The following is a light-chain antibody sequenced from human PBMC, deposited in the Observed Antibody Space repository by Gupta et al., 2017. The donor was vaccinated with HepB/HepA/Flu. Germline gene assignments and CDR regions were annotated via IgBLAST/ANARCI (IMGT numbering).Light chain of an antibody. CDR3: NSRDTSANHLTILV. Sequence: SSELTQDPAVSVALGQTVRIPCRGDSLRTYYGSWYQQKPGQAPLLVIYGENKRPSGIPDRFSGSSSGNTASLIITGAQAEEEADYYCNSRDTSANHLTILVFGGGTKLTVL. J-gene: IGLJ3*02. V-gene: IGLV3-19*01. CDR1: SLRTYY. CDR2: GEN.